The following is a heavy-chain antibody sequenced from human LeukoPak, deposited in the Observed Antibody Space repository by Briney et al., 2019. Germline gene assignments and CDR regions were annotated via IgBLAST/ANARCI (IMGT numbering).Heavy chain of an antibody. D-gene: IGHD3-22*01. V-gene: IGHV4-59*01. Sequence: PSETLSLTCTVSGASIRSYYWNWLRQPPGKGLEWIGYINYSGSTNSNPSLKSRATISMDTSEHHFSLKLSSVTAADTAVYFCARDTRSYDSSGYYFFDFWGQGTLVTVSS. CDR3: ARDTRSYDSSGYYFFDF. CDR2: INYSGST. CDR1: GASIRSYY. J-gene: IGHJ4*02.